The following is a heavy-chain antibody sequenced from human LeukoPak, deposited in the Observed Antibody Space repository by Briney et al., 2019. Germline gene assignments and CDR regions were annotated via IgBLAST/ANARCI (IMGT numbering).Heavy chain of an antibody. J-gene: IGHJ4*02. Sequence: ASVKVSCKASGYTFTSYYMHWVRQAPGQGLEWMGIINPSGGSTNYAQKFQGRVTITADESTSTAYMELSSLRSEDTAVYYCARESEGRGYSYGFAPHLYYFDYWGQGTLVTVSS. CDR2: INPSGGST. D-gene: IGHD5-18*01. CDR3: ARESEGRGYSYGFAPHLYYFDY. V-gene: IGHV1-46*01. CDR1: GYTFTSYY.